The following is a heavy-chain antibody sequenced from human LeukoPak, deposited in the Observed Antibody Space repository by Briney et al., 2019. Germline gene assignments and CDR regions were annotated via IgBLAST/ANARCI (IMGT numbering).Heavy chain of an antibody. D-gene: IGHD6-19*01. J-gene: IGHJ4*02. CDR1: GFTFSSYD. Sequence: GGSLRLSCAASGFTFSSYDMHWVRQATGKGLEWVSAIGTAGDTYYPGSVKGRFTISRENAKNSLYLQMNSLRAGDTAVYYCARVREQWLGTGYYFDYWGQGTLVTVSS. CDR3: ARVREQWLGTGYYFDY. V-gene: IGHV3-13*04. CDR2: IGTAGDT.